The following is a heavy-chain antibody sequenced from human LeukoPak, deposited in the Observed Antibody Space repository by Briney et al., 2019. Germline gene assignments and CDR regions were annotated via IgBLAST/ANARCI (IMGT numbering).Heavy chain of an antibody. V-gene: IGHV3-23*01. CDR1: GFIFSSYA. D-gene: IGHD2-15*01. CDR3: ARAGYCSGGSCYGMDV. CDR2: ISGSGSSR. J-gene: IGHJ6*02. Sequence: GGSLRLSCAASGFIFSSYALTWVRQAPGKGLEWVSVISGSGSSRYYADSVKGRFTISRDNSRNTLYLQMNSLRVEDTAVYYCARAGYCSGGSCYGMDVWGQGTTVTVSS.